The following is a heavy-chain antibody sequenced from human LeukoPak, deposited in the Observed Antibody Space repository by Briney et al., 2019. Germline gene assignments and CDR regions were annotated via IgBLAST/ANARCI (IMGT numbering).Heavy chain of an antibody. CDR1: GYTLTELS. Sequence: ASVKVSCKVSGYTLTELSMHWVRQAPGKGLEWMGGFDPEDGETIYAQKFQGRVTMTEDTSTDTAYMELSSLRSEDTAVYYCATVDYSSSSGSFDPWGQGTLVTVSS. J-gene: IGHJ5*02. CDR3: ATVDYSSSSGSFDP. V-gene: IGHV1-24*01. CDR2: FDPEDGET. D-gene: IGHD6-13*01.